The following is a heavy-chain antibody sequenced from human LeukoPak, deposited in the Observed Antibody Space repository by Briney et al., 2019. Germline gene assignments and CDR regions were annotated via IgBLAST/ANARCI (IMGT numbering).Heavy chain of an antibody. CDR1: GFTFSSYS. CDR3: ATAIVVVPAANHDDY. D-gene: IGHD2-2*01. CDR2: ISSSGSTI. J-gene: IGHJ4*02. Sequence: GGSLRLSCAASGFTFSSYSMNWVRQAPGKWLEWVSYISSSGSTIYYADSVKGRFTISRDNAKNSLYLKMNSLRADATDVYYCATAIVVVPAANHDDYWGQGTLVTVSS. V-gene: IGHV3-48*01.